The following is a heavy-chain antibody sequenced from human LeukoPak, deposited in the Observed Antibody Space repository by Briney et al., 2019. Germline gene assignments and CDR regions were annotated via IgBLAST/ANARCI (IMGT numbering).Heavy chain of an antibody. CDR3: ARDSSITGTPLDY. CDR2: ISSSSSYI. Sequence: GGSLRLSCAASGFTFSSYGMSWVRQAPGKGLEWVSSISSSSSYIYYADSVKGRFTISRDNAKNSLYLQMNSLRAEDTAVYYCARDSSITGTPLDYWGQGTLVTVSS. D-gene: IGHD1-7*01. V-gene: IGHV3-21*01. CDR1: GFTFSSYG. J-gene: IGHJ4*02.